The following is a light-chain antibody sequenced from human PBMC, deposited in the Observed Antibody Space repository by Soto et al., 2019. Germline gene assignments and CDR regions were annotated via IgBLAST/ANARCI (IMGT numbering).Light chain of an antibody. V-gene: IGKV1-33*01. CDR3: QQYDNLPPFT. J-gene: IGKJ3*01. Sequence: DIQMTQSPSSLSASVGDRVTITCQASQDISNYLNWYQQKPGKAPKLLIYDASNLETGVPSRFSGSGSGTDFTFTISSLQPEDIATDYCQQYDNLPPFTFGPGTKVDIQ. CDR1: QDISNY. CDR2: DAS.